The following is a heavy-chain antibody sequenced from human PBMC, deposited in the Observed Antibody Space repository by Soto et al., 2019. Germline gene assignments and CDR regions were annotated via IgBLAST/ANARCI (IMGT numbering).Heavy chain of an antibody. D-gene: IGHD6-13*01. J-gene: IGHJ4*02. CDR2: IYSSGST. CDR3: ARGRSAAGFDY. Sequence: QVQLQESGPGLVKPSETLSLTCTVSGGSISSSYWSWIRQPPGKGLEWIGYIYSSGSTNYNPSLKSRVTISLDTSKNQFSLKLSSVTAADTAVYYCARGRSAAGFDYWGQGTLVTVSS. CDR1: GGSISSSY. V-gene: IGHV4-59*01.